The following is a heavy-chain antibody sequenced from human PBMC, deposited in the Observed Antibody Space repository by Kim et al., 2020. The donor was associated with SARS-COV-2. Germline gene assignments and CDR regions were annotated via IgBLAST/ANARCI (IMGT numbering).Heavy chain of an antibody. J-gene: IGHJ4*02. Sequence: ASVKVSCKASGYTFTGYYMHWVRQAPGQGLEWMGWINPNSGGTNYAQKFQGRVTMTRDTSISTAYMELSRLRSDDTAVYYCARDRSGSYYQVRGPDYWGQGTLVTVSS. V-gene: IGHV1-2*02. CDR2: INPNSGGT. D-gene: IGHD1-26*01. CDR1: GYTFTGYY. CDR3: ARDRSGSYYQVRGPDY.